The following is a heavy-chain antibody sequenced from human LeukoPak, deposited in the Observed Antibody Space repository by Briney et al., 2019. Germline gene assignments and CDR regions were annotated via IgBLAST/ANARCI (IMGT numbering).Heavy chain of an antibody. CDR1: GGSFSGYY. CDR3: ARARYYYGSGSYFRYYYGMDV. V-gene: IGHV4-34*01. Sequence: KPSETLSLTCAVYGGSFSGYYWSWIRQPPGKGLEWIGEINHSGSTNYNASLKSRVTISVDTSKNQFSLKLSSVTAADTAVYYCARARYYYGSGSYFRYYYGMDVWGQGTTVTVSS. D-gene: IGHD3-10*01. J-gene: IGHJ6*02. CDR2: INHSGST.